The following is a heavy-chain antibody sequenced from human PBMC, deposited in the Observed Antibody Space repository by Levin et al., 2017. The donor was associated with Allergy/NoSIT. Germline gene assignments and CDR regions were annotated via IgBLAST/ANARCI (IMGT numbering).Heavy chain of an antibody. D-gene: IGHD3-16*01. Sequence: LSQTLSLTCPVSGGSISSYYWSWIRQPPGKGLEWIGYIYYSGSTNYNPSLKSRVTISVDTSKNQFSLKLSSVTAADTAVYYCAMGEYYFDYWGQGTLVTVSS. J-gene: IGHJ4*02. CDR3: AMGEYYFDY. CDR1: GGSISSYY. V-gene: IGHV4-59*01. CDR2: IYYSGST.